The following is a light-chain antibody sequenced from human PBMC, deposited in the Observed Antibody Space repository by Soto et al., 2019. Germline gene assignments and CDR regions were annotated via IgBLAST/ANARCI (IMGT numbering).Light chain of an antibody. CDR2: GVS. Sequence: QSVLTPPPSVSGAPGQRVTISCTESGSDVGAYNYVSWYQQHPGKAPKLLIYGVSHRPSGVSPRFSATRSAFTASLTISGLQPQDEADYYCSSFTTTYFYVFGPGTKVTVL. CDR3: SSFTTTYFYV. V-gene: IGLV2-14*01. CDR1: GSDVGAYNY. J-gene: IGLJ1*01.